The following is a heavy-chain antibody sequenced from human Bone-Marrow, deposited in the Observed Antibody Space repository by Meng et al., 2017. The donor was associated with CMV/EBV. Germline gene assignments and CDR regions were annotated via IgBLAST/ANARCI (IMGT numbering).Heavy chain of an antibody. Sequence: ASVKVSCKASGHTFTSYDINWVRQATGQGLEWMGWMNPNSGNTGYAQKFQGRVTMTRNTSISTAYMELRSLRSDDTAVYYCAAGPLTVTWRGYYYYGMDVWGQGTTVTVSS. CDR2: MNPNSGNT. CDR3: AAGPLTVTWRGYYYYGMDV. D-gene: IGHD4-11*01. CDR1: GHTFTSYD. V-gene: IGHV1-8*01. J-gene: IGHJ6*02.